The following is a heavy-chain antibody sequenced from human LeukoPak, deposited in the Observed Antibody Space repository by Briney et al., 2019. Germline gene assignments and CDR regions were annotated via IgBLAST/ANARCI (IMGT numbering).Heavy chain of an antibody. CDR3: AKDLGDRIAAAEAY. Sequence: GGSLRLSCAASGFTFSSYAMSWVRQAPGKGLEWVSAISGSGGSTYYADSVKGRFTISRDNSKNTLYLQMNSLRAEDTAVYYCAKDLGDRIAAAEAYWGQGTLVTVSS. V-gene: IGHV3-23*01. J-gene: IGHJ4*02. CDR2: ISGSGGST. CDR1: GFTFSSYA. D-gene: IGHD6-13*01.